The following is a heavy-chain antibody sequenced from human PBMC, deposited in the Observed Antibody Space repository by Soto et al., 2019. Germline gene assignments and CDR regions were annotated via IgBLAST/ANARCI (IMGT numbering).Heavy chain of an antibody. CDR1: GSSINSNRYH. D-gene: IGHD6-13*01. CDR2: IHNTGNI. V-gene: IGHV4-39*02. Sequence: SVTLSLTCSVSGSSINSNRYHWGWIRHSPGKGLEWIGSIHNTGNIFYNPSLKSRVTLSIDTSQSHFSLHLSSVTAADTAVYYCARQLIYWGQGTPVTVSS. J-gene: IGHJ4*02. CDR3: ARQLIY.